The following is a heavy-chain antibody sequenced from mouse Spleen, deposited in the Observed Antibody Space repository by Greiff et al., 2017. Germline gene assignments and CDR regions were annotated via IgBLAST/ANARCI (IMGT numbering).Heavy chain of an antibody. V-gene: IGHV5-4*01. D-gene: IGHD2-1*01. Sequence: EVKLMESGGGLVKPGGSLKLSCAASGFTFSSYAMSWVRQTPEKRLEWVATISDGGSYTYYPDNVKGRFTISRDNAKNNLYLQMSHLKSEDTAMYYCAREAIYYGNIYYFDYWGQGTTLTVSS. J-gene: IGHJ2*01. CDR1: GFTFSSYA. CDR3: AREAIYYGNIYYFDY. CDR2: ISDGGSYT.